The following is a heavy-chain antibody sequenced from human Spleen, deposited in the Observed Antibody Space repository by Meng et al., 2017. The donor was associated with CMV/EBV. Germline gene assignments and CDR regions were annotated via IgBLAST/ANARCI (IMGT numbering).Heavy chain of an antibody. D-gene: IGHD2-15*01. Sequence: GESLKISCAASGFTFSSYSMNWVRQAPGKGLEWVSSISSGSEYIHYTDSVKGRFTISRDNSKNSLFVQMNSLRAEDTAVYYCARDIRDGAWDQLPLHGMDVWGQGTTVTVSS. V-gene: IGHV3-21*01. CDR3: ARDIRDGAWDQLPLHGMDV. J-gene: IGHJ6*02. CDR2: ISSGSEYI. CDR1: GFTFSSYS.